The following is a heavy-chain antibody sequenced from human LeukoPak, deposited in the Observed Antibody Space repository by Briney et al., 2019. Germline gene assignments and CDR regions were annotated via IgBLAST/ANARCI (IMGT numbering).Heavy chain of an antibody. Sequence: ASVKVSCKASGGTFSSYAISWVRQAPGEGLEWMGGIIPIFGTANYAQKFQGRVTITADESTSTAYMELSSLRSEDMAVYYCARGYSGYDLYYFDYWGQGTLVTVSS. D-gene: IGHD5-12*01. V-gene: IGHV1-69*13. CDR1: GGTFSSYA. CDR2: IIPIFGTA. CDR3: ARGYSGYDLYYFDY. J-gene: IGHJ4*02.